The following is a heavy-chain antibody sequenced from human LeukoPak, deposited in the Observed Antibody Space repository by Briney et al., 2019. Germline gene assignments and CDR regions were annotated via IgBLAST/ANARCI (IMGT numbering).Heavy chain of an antibody. D-gene: IGHD4-17*01. Sequence: GGSLRLSCAASGFTVSSNYMSWVRQPPEKGPEWISILYSDGDTKYADSVKGRFTFSRDSSRNTLYLQMNGLRAEDTAVYYCTYGDYPLTYWGQGTLVSVSS. V-gene: IGHV3-66*01. J-gene: IGHJ4*02. CDR2: LYSDGDT. CDR1: GFTVSSNY. CDR3: TYGDYPLTY.